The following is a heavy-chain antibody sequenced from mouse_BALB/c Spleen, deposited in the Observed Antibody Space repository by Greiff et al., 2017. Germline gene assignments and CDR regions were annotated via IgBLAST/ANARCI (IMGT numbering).Heavy chain of an antibody. CDR1: GFNIKDTY. J-gene: IGHJ2*01. V-gene: IGHV14-3*02. Sequence: VQLQQSGAELVKPGASVKLSCTASGFNIKDTYIHWVKQRPEQGLEWIGRIDPANGNTKYDPKFQGKATITADTSSNTAYLQLSSLTSEDTAVYYCATYYYGSRNYFDYWGQGTTLTVSA. D-gene: IGHD1-1*01. CDR2: IDPANGNT. CDR3: ATYYYGSRNYFDY.